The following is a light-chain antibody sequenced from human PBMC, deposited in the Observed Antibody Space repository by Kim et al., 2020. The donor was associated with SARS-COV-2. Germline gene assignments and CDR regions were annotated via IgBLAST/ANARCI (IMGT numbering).Light chain of an antibody. V-gene: IGLV3-1*01. Sequence: SWSPGQTASITCSGDKLGDKYACWYQQEPGQSPVLVIYQDSKRPSGIPERFSGSNSGNTATLTISGTQAMDEADYYCQAWDSSTAFGGGTQLTVL. J-gene: IGLJ2*01. CDR3: QAWDSSTA. CDR2: QDS. CDR1: KLGDKY.